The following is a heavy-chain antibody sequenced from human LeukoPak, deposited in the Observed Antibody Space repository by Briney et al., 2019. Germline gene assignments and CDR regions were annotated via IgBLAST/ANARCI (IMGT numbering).Heavy chain of an antibody. CDR3: ARDRDRSGSQSY. V-gene: IGHV1-18*01. CDR2: ISANNGNTKYNT. J-gene: IGHJ4*02. CDR1: GYTFTSYG. Sequence: ASVKVSCKASGYTFTSYGISWVRQAPGQGLEWMGWISANNGNTKYNTKYAQNLQGRVTMTTDISTSTAYLELRTLRSDDTAVYYCARDRDRSGSQSYWGQGTLVTVSS. D-gene: IGHD1-26*01.